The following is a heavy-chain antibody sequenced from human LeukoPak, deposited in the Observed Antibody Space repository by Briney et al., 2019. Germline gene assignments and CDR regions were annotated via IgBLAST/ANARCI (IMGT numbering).Heavy chain of an antibody. Sequence: SETLSLTCAVYGGSFSGYYWSWIRQPPGKGLEWIGEINHSGSTNYNPSLKSRVTISVDTSKNQFSLKLSSVTAADTAVYYCARGSDYGLDYWGQGTLVTVSS. J-gene: IGHJ4*02. CDR1: GGSFSGYY. CDR3: ARGSDYGLDY. CDR2: INHSGST. D-gene: IGHD4-17*01. V-gene: IGHV4-34*01.